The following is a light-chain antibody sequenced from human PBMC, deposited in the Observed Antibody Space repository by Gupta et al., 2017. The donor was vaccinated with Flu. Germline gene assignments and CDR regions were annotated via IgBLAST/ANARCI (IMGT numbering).Light chain of an antibody. J-gene: IGKJ4*01. CDR2: AAS. CDR3: HKFNGAPLS. V-gene: IGKV1-27*01. Sequence: PAYLSASVGDRITITCRASQDIRDSLAWYQHKPGKGPSLLIYAASTLHSGVPSSFRGSGSGTEFTLTISGLQPEDVATYYCHKFNGAPLSFGGGTKVEI. CDR1: QDIRDS.